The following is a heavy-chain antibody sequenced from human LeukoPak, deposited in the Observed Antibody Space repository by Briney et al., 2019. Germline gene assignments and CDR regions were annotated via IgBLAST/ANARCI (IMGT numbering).Heavy chain of an antibody. Sequence: GGSLRLSCAASGFTFSSSWMSWVRQVPGKGLEWVARIIAGGTTHYAEPVKGRVTVLRDDSMNLLSLQMDSLKTGDTAAYYCAADVPSPLVPIDYWGQGTPVTVSP. CDR1: GFTFSSSW. D-gene: IGHD1-14*01. CDR3: AADVPSPLVPIDY. V-gene: IGHV3-15*01. CDR2: IIAGGTT. J-gene: IGHJ4*02.